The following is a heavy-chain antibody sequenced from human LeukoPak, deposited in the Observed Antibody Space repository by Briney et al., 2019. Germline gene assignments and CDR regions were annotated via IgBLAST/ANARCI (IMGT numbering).Heavy chain of an antibody. J-gene: IGHJ6*02. V-gene: IGHV5-51*01. Sequence: GESLKISCKGSGYSFTSYWIGWVRQLPGKGLEWMGIIYPGDSDTKYSPSFQGQVTISADKSITTAYLQWSSLKASDSAMYYCARTPYRGSRDYYYGMDVWGQGTTVTVSS. CDR1: GYSFTSYW. D-gene: IGHD1-26*01. CDR3: ARTPYRGSRDYYYGMDV. CDR2: IYPGDSDT.